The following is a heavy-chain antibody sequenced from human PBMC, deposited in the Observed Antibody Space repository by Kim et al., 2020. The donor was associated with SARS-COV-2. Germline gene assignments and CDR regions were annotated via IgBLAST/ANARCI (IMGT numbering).Heavy chain of an antibody. J-gene: IGHJ6*02. Sequence: SVKVSCKASGGTFSSYAISWVRQAPGQGLEWMGGIIPIFGTANYAQKFQGRVTITADESTSTAYMELSSLRSEDTAVYYCARDKVVAAYHYYYYGMDVWGQGTTVTVSS. D-gene: IGHD2-15*01. CDR1: GGTFSSYA. V-gene: IGHV1-69*13. CDR2: IIPIFGTA. CDR3: ARDKVVAAYHYYYYGMDV.